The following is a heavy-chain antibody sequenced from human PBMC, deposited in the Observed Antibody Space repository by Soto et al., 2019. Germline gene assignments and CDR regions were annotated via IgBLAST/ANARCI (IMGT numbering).Heavy chain of an antibody. D-gene: IGHD5-12*01. CDR1: GFTFDSYW. J-gene: IGHJ6*02. V-gene: IGHV3-7*01. CDR3: ARGGNGYENWPPYYYYGMDV. Sequence: LRLSCAASGFTFDSYWMTWVRQAPGKGLEWVAHIKQDGGQTYYVDSVKGRFTISRDNAKTSLYLQMNSLRAEDTSVYFCARGGNGYENWPPYYYYGMDVWGQGTTVTVSS. CDR2: IKQDGGQT.